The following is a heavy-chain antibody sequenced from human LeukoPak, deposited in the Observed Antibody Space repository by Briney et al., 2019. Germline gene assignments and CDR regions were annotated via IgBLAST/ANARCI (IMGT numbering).Heavy chain of an antibody. J-gene: IGHJ6*02. CDR2: IYYSGST. D-gene: IGHD5-12*01. Sequence: PSQTLSLTCTVSGGSISSGGYYWSWIRQHPGKGLEWIGYIYYSGSTYYNPSLKSRVTISVDTSKNQFSLKLSSVTAADTAVYYCARDRLRGVEETDYYYYGMDVWGQGTTVTVSS. CDR3: ARDRLRGVEETDYYYYGMDV. V-gene: IGHV4-31*03. CDR1: GGSISSGGYY.